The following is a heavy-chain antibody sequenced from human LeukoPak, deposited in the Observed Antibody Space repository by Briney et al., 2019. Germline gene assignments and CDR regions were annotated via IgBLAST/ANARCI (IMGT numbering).Heavy chain of an antibody. Sequence: GASVKVSCKASGYTFTGYYMHWVRQAPGQGLEWMGWINPKIGGTNYAQKFQGRVTMTRDTSISTAYMELSRLRSEDTAVYYCARVIGLGYCSSTSCYPADYYFDYWGQGTLVTVSS. CDR2: INPKIGGT. V-gene: IGHV1-2*02. D-gene: IGHD2-2*01. J-gene: IGHJ4*02. CDR3: ARVIGLGYCSSTSCYPADYYFDY. CDR1: GYTFTGYY.